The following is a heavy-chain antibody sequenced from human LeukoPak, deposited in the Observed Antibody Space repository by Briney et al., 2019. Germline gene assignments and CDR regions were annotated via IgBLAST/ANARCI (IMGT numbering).Heavy chain of an antibody. Sequence: SETLSLTCTVSGGSISRSGYYWSWIRQHPGKGLEWIGYIYYSGSTYYNPSLKSRVTISVDTSKNQFSLKLSSVTAADTAVYYCAVKVIAAAGTHDYWGQGTLVTVSS. CDR3: AVKVIAAAGTHDY. D-gene: IGHD6-13*01. J-gene: IGHJ4*02. CDR1: GGSISRSGYY. V-gene: IGHV4-31*03. CDR2: IYYSGST.